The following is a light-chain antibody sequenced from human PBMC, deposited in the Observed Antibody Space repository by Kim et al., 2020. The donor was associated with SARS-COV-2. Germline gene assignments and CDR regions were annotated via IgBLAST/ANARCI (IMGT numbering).Light chain of an antibody. Sequence: SYELTQPPSVSVSPGQTASITCSGDKLGDRYACWYQQKPGQSPVLVIYQDNKRPSGIPERFSGSNSGNTATLTISGTQAMDEADYYCQAWDSSINWVFGGGTKLTVL. CDR1: KLGDRY. CDR2: QDN. J-gene: IGLJ3*02. CDR3: QAWDSSINWV. V-gene: IGLV3-1*01.